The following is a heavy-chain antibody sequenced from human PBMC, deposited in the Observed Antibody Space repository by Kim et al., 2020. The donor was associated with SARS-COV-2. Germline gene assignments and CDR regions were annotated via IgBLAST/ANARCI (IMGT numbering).Heavy chain of an antibody. CDR2: IIPIFGTA. CDR1: GGTFSSYA. Sequence: SVKVSCKASGGTFSSYAISWVRQAPGQGLEWMGGIIPIFGTANYAQKFQGRVTITADESTSTAYMELSSLRSEDTAVYYCACGGDCYRSFCWFDPWGQGTLVTVSS. D-gene: IGHD2-21*02. CDR3: ACGGDCYRSFCWFDP. V-gene: IGHV1-69*13. J-gene: IGHJ5*02.